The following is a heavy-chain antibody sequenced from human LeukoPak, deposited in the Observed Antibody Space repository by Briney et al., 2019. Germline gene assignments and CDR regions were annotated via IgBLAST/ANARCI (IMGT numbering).Heavy chain of an antibody. Sequence: GGSLRLSCAASGFTFSSYSMNWVRQAPGKGLEWVSSISSSSSYIYYADSVKGRSTISRGNAKNSLYLQMNSLRAEDTAVYYCARDKYQLPGVYYGMDVWGQGTTVTVSS. CDR2: ISSSSSYI. J-gene: IGHJ6*02. V-gene: IGHV3-21*01. CDR1: GFTFSSYS. CDR3: ARDKYQLPGVYYGMDV. D-gene: IGHD2-2*01.